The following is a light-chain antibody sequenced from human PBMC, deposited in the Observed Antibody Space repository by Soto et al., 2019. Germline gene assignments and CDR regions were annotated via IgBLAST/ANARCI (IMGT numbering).Light chain of an antibody. Sequence: QSVLTQPPSASGTPGKRVIISCSGSSSSIGSNTVNWYRQHPGTAPTVLIYTDDQRPSGVPARFSGSRSGTSASLAISGLQSEDEADYYCAAWDDSLNSVIFGGGTKLTVL. CDR2: TDD. CDR1: SSSIGSNT. V-gene: IGLV1-44*01. CDR3: AAWDDSLNSVI. J-gene: IGLJ2*01.